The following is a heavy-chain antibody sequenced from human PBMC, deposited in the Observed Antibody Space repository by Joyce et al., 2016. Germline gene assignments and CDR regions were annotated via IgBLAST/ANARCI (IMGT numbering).Heavy chain of an antibody. J-gene: IGHJ3*01. CDR2: VKSKSQGGTT. D-gene: IGHD2-2*01. V-gene: IGHV3-15*01. Sequence: EVQLVESGGGLVKPGGSLRLSCAASGFSFRNAWVTWVRQAPGKGLAWVGSVKSKSQGGTTDYAAPMKGRFTISRDDSRDTAYLQMNSLKSEDTGVYFCVTGLCIGTACHWDDAFDVWGQGTMVTVSS. CDR3: VTGLCIGTACHWDDAFDV. CDR1: GFSFRNAW.